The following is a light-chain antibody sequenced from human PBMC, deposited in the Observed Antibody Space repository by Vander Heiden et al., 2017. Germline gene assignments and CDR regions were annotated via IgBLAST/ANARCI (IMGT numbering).Light chain of an antibody. CDR1: QSIGSY. J-gene: IGKJ3*01. CDR3: QQSYSTPLVT. CDR2: AAS. Sequence: DIMMTHSPSSLSTAVGDRVTITGRASQSIGSYLTCYQQKPGKAPKLLIYAASSLQSGVASRFSGSGSGTDFTLTISSMQPEDFAPYYCQQSYSTPLVTFGPGTKVDIK. V-gene: IGKV1-39*01.